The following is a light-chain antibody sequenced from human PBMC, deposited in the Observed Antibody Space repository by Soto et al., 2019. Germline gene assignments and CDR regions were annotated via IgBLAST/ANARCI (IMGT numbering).Light chain of an antibody. Sequence: QSALTQPASVSGSPVHSITISCTGTSSDVGSYNLVSWYQQHPGKAPKLMIYEGSKRPSGVSNRFSGSKSGNTASLTISGLQAEDEADYYCCSYAGSSTFGVVVGGETKVTVL. CDR1: SSDVGSYNL. J-gene: IGLJ2*01. CDR3: CSYAGSSTFGVV. CDR2: EGS. V-gene: IGLV2-23*03.